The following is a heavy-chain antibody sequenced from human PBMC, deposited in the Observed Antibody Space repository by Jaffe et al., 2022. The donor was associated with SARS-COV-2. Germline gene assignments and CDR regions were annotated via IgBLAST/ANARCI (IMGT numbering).Heavy chain of an antibody. J-gene: IGHJ4*02. CDR1: GDPLTSGGYF. V-gene: IGHV4-31*03. CDR2: SYYSGTS. CDR3: ASHRVDAGFDY. Sequence: QVQLQESGPGLVKPSQTLSLTCTVSGDPLTSGGYFWSWIRQHPGKGLEWIGYSYYSGTSYYHPSLKSRVAISVDTSKNEFSLKLTSVTAADTAVYFCASHRVDAGFDYWGRGTLVMVSS.